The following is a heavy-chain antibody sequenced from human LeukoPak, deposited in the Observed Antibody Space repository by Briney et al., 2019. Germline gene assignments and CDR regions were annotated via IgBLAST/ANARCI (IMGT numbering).Heavy chain of an antibody. V-gene: IGHV3-30*18. D-gene: IGHD5-24*01. CDR3: AKDRGDGYLFDY. CDR1: GFTFSSYG. J-gene: IGHJ4*02. Sequence: GGSLRLSCAASGFTFSSYGTHWVRQAPGKGLEWVAVISYDGSNKYYADSVKGRFTISRDNSKNTLYLQMNSLRAEDTAVYYCAKDRGDGYLFDYWGQGTLVTVSS. CDR2: ISYDGSNK.